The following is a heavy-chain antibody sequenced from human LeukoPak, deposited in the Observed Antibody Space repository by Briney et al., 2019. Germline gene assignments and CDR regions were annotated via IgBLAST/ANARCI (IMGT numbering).Heavy chain of an antibody. D-gene: IGHD3-3*01. Sequence: SVKVSCKASGFTFTSSAMQWVRQARGQRLEGIGWIVVGSGNTNYAQKFQERVTITRDMSTSTAYMELSSLRSEDTAVYYCAAGPFWSGYPNWFDPWGQGTLVTVSS. V-gene: IGHV1-58*02. CDR2: IVVGSGNT. CDR1: GFTFTSSA. CDR3: AAGPFWSGYPNWFDP. J-gene: IGHJ5*02.